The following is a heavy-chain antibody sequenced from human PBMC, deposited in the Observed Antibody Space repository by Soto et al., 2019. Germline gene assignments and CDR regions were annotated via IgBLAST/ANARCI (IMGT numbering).Heavy chain of an antibody. CDR1: GFTFSGHW. J-gene: IGHJ4*02. D-gene: IGHD1-26*01. CDR2: IDTDGSTGGT. Sequence: EVRLVESGGALVPPGGSLRLTCVASGFTFSGHWMHWVRRAPGKGLVWVSHIDTDGSTGGTSYADSVKGRFTVSRDDSNARLYLQMNDLRVEDTAVYYCARGSGTYYADSWGQGTLVTVSS. V-gene: IGHV3-74*03. CDR3: ARGSGTYYADS.